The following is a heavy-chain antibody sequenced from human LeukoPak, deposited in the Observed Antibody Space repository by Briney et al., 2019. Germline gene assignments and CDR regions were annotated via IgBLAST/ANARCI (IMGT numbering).Heavy chain of an antibody. Sequence: GGSLRLSCAASDFTFSNAWMNWVRQAPGKGLEWVAIIYYDGSKKNYADSVRGRFTISRDNSKNTLYLQMNSLRVEDTAVYYCATWRGSGSYGGYFDYWGQGTPVTVSS. J-gene: IGHJ4*02. CDR3: ATWRGSGSYGGYFDY. D-gene: IGHD3-10*01. V-gene: IGHV3-33*08. CDR1: DFTFSNAW. CDR2: IYYDGSKK.